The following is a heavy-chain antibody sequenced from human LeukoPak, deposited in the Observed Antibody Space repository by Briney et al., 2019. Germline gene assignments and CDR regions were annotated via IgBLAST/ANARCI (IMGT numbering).Heavy chain of an antibody. CDR2: ISSSSNYI. CDR3: AKREPETKYYHDG. D-gene: IGHD1-14*01. V-gene: IGHV3-21*01. J-gene: IGHJ6*04. Sequence: GGSLRLSCAASGFTFSNYSMNWVRQAPGKGLEWVSSISSSSNYIDYADSVKGRFTISRDNAKNSLYLHVNSLRAEDTAVYYCAKREPETKYYHDGRGKGTTVTVSS. CDR1: GFTFSNYS.